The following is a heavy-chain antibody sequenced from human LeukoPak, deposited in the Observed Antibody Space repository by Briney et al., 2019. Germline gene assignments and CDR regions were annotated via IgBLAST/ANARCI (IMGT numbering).Heavy chain of an antibody. CDR3: ARVRGQYSSGWYSY. CDR1: GFTFSSYA. D-gene: IGHD6-19*01. Sequence: GRSLRLSCAASGFTFSSYAMHWVRQAPGKGLEWVAVISYDGSNKYHADSVKGRFTISRDNSKNTLYLQMNSLRAEDTAVYYCARVRGQYSSGWYSYWGQGTLVTVSS. J-gene: IGHJ4*02. V-gene: IGHV3-30-3*01. CDR2: ISYDGSNK.